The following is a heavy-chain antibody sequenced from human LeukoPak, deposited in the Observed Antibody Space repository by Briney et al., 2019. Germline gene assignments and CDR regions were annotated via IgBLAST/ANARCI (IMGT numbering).Heavy chain of an antibody. Sequence: SVKVSCKASGGTFSSYAISWVRQAPGQGLEWMGGIIPIFGTANYAQKFQGRVTITADESTSTAYMELNSLRAEDTAVYYCAADPEYTSGAWGQGTLVTVSS. D-gene: IGHD6-19*01. CDR2: IIPIFGTA. J-gene: IGHJ5*02. CDR1: GGTFSSYA. CDR3: AADPEYTSGA. V-gene: IGHV1-69*01.